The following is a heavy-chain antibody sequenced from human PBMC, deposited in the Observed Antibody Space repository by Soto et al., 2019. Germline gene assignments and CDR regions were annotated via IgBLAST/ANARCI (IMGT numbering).Heavy chain of an antibody. CDR2: IYYSGST. V-gene: IGHV4-39*01. CDR3: ETPTRVREDMDV. CDR1: GGSISSSSYY. Sequence: PSETLSLTCTVSGGSISSSSYYWGWIRQPPGKGLEWIGSIYYSGSTYYNPSLKSRVTISVDTSKNQFSLKLSSMTAADTAVYYCETPTRVREDMDVWGQGTTVTVSS. J-gene: IGHJ6*02. D-gene: IGHD3-10*01.